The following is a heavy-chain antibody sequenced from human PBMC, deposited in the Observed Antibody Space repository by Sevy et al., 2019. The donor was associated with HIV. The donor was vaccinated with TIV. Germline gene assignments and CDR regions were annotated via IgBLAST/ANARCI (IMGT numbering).Heavy chain of an antibody. J-gene: IGHJ4*02. CDR1: GFTFSPYW. Sequence: GGSPRLSCAASGFTFSPYWMTWVRQAPGKGLEWVANIRPEGSDKYYVDSVKGRFTISRDNAKNSLYLQMNSLRADDTAMYYCARGVGLDCWGQGALVTVSS. V-gene: IGHV3-7*01. CDR2: IRPEGSDK. CDR3: ARGVGLDC. D-gene: IGHD1-26*01.